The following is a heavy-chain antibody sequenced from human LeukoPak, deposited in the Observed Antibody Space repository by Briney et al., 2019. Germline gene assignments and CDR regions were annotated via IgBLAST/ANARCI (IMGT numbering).Heavy chain of an antibody. D-gene: IGHD2/OR15-2a*01. J-gene: IGHJ6*03. Sequence: ASVMVSCKASGYTFTSYDINWVRQATGQGPERMGWMNPNSGNTGYAQKFQGRVTMTRNTSISTAYMELSSLTSEDTAVYYCARRYKNVVVPGYYMDVWGKGTTVTVSS. V-gene: IGHV1-8*01. CDR3: ARRYKNVVVPGYYMDV. CDR1: GYTFTSYD. CDR2: MNPNSGNT.